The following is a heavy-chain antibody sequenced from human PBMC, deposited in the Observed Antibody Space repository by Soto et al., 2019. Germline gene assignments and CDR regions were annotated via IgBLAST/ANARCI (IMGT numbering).Heavy chain of an antibody. J-gene: IGHJ5*02. CDR1: GDSLSGYY. V-gene: IGHV4-34*01. D-gene: IGHD6-6*01. Sequence: SETLSLTCAVYGDSLSGYYWSWIRQPPGKGLEWIGEISHNGDTSYNPSLKSRVTISVDTSKNQFSLRLTSVTAADTAVHYCVRGDVAARLQSWGQGTLVTVSA. CDR3: VRGDVAARLQS. CDR2: ISHNGDT.